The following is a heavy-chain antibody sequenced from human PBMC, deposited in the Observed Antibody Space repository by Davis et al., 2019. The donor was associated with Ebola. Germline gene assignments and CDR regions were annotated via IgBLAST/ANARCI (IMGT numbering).Heavy chain of an antibody. D-gene: IGHD4-17*01. CDR1: GGSVSSGSYY. CDR2: IYYSGST. J-gene: IGHJ5*02. CDR3: ARTRGDYAWFDP. Sequence: SETLSLTCTVSGGSVSSGSYYWNWIRQPPGKGLEWIGYIYYSGSTNYNPSLKSRVTISVDTSKNQFSLKLSSVTAADTAVYYCARTRGDYAWFDPWGQGTLVTVSS. V-gene: IGHV4-61*01.